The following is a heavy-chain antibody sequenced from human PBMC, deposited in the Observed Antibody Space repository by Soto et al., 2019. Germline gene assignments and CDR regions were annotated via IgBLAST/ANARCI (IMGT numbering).Heavy chain of an antibody. CDR1: GGSIRSGGYY. D-gene: IGHD6-19*01. J-gene: IGHJ6*02. Sequence: QVQLQESGPGLVKPSQTLSLTCTVSGGSIRSGGYYWSWIRQHPGKGLEWIGYIYYSGSTYYNPSLKSRVTISTDTSKNQFSLKLSSVTAADTAVYYRARRAVPDYYGMDVWGQGTTVTVSS. CDR3: ARRAVPDYYGMDV. CDR2: IYYSGST. V-gene: IGHV4-31*03.